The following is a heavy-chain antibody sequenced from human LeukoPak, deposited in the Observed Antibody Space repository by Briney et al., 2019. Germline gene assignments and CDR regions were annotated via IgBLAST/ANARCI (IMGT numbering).Heavy chain of an antibody. CDR2: LYYRGSA. J-gene: IGHJ4*02. D-gene: IGHD6-19*01. CDR3: ARHRRGTGWYFMDY. Sequence: TSETLSLTCIVSGGFMNSDSYYWAWIRQPPGTGLQWIGSLYYRGSAYYGPSLKGRVTISGDTSQTQFSLKLNSVTAADTAVYYCARHRRGTGWYFMDYWGQGALVTVSS. V-gene: IGHV4-39*01. CDR1: GGFMNSDSYY.